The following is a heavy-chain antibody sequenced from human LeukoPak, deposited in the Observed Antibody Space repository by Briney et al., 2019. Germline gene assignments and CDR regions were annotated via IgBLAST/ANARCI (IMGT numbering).Heavy chain of an antibody. J-gene: IGHJ6*02. CDR1: GYSFTNYG. V-gene: IGHV1-18*01. CDR3: ARELNYYYGMDV. CDR2: ISACSGNT. Sequence: GASVKVSCKASGYSFTNYGISWVRQAPGQGLEWMGWISACSGNTNYVQNLRGRVSMTTDTSTTTVYMELRSLRSDDTAVYYCARELNYYYGMDVWGQGTTVTVSS.